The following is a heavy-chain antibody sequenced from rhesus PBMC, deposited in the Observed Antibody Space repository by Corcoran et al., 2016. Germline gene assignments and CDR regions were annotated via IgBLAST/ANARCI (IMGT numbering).Heavy chain of an antibody. CDR2: ISGSGWTT. J-gene: IGHJ4*01. Sequence: QLQLQESGPGLVKPSETLSLTCAVSGGSISSNWWSWIRQPPGKGLDGIRRISGSGWTTHYNPSLKSRFTISTDTSKNQFSLKLSAVTAADTAVYYCARQNSGWYYFGYWGQGVLVTVSS. CDR3: ARQNSGWYYFGY. CDR1: GGSISSNW. D-gene: IGHD6-31*01. V-gene: IGHV4-173*01.